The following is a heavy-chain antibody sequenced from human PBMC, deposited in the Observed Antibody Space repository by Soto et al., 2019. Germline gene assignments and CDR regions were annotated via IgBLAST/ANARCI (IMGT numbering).Heavy chain of an antibody. V-gene: IGHV4-4*07. CDR2: IYTSGST. CDR1: GDSMTKYY. Sequence: SETLSLTCSVSGDSMTKYYWTWIRQPAGKGLEWIGRIYTSGSTNYNPSLKSRVTMSIDTSKKQFSLNLNSVTAADTAVYYCARDLMDTSRARYYHYYGIDVWCQGTTVT. J-gene: IGHJ6*02. D-gene: IGHD5-18*01. CDR3: ARDLMDTSRARYYHYYGIDV.